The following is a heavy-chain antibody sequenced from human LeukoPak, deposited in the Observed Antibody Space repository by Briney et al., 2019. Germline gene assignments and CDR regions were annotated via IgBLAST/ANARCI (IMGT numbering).Heavy chain of an antibody. CDR2: IYYSGST. V-gene: IGHV4-61*01. J-gene: IGHJ4*02. CDR1: GYSISSGYY. D-gene: IGHD5-18*01. CDR3: ARVRSSYGLDY. Sequence: SETLSLTCTVSGYSISSGYYWSWIRQPPGKGLEWIGYIYYSGSTNYNPSLKSRVTISVDTSKNQFSLKLSSVTAADTAVYYCARVRSSYGLDYWGQGTLVTVSS.